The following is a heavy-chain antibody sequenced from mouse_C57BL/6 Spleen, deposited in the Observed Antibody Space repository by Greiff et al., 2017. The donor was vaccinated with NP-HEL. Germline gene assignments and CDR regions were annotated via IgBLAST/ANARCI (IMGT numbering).Heavy chain of an antibody. J-gene: IGHJ3*01. V-gene: IGHV1-63*01. CDR1: GYTFTNYW. Sequence: QVQLKESGAELVRPGTSVKMSCKASGYTFTNYWIGWAKQRPGHGLEWIGDIYPGGGYTNYNEKFKGKATLTADKSSSTAYMQFSSLTSEDSAIYYCARSSYYGSSYNWFAYWGQGTLVTVSA. CDR3: ARSSYYGSSYNWFAY. D-gene: IGHD1-1*01. CDR2: IYPGGGYT.